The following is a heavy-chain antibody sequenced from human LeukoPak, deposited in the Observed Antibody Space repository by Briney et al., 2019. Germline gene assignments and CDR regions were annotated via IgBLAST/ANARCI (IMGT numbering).Heavy chain of an antibody. V-gene: IGHV3-33*01. Sequence: PGGSLRLSCAASGFTFSSSGMHWVRQAPGKGLEWVAIIWYDGSEKNYADSVKGRFTISRDNSKNTLYLQMNSLRAEDTAVYYCAGGTGNYFYIMDVWGQGTTVTVSS. CDR1: GFTFSSSG. D-gene: IGHD1-14*01. CDR3: AGGTGNYFYIMDV. J-gene: IGHJ6*02. CDR2: IWYDGSEK.